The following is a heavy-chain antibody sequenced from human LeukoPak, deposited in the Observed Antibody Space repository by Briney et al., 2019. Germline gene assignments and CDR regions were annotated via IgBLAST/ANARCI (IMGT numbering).Heavy chain of an antibody. D-gene: IGHD5-12*01. J-gene: IGHJ4*02. CDR1: GGSISSGGYY. CDR3: ARDSGYDNYYFDY. V-gene: IGHV3-11*01. Sequence: LSLTCTVSGGSISSGGYYWSWIRQAPGKGLEWVSYISSSGSTIYYADSVKGRFTISRDNAKNSLYLQMNSLRAEDTAVYYCARDSGYDNYYFDYWGQGTLVTVSS. CDR2: ISSSGSTI.